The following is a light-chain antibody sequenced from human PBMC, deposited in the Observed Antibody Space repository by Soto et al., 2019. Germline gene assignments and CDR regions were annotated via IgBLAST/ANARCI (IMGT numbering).Light chain of an antibody. V-gene: IGKV3-11*01. J-gene: IGKJ1*01. CDR1: QSVSSY. Sequence: EIVVTQSPATLSLSPGERATLSCRASQSVSSYLAWYQQKPGQAPRLLIYDASNRATGIPGRFSGSGSGTDFTLTISSLEPEDFAVYYCQQRGNWPWTFGQGTKVDIK. CDR3: QQRGNWPWT. CDR2: DAS.